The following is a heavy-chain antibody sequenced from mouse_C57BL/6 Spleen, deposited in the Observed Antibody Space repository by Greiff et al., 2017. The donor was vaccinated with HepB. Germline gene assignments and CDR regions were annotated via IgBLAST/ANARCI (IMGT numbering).Heavy chain of an antibody. CDR3: ARGIYDGYYGYFDV. CDR1: GYTFTTYP. D-gene: IGHD2-3*01. V-gene: IGHV1-47*01. Sequence: SGAELVKPGASVKMSCKASGYTFTTYPIEWMKQNHGKSLEWIGNFHPYNDDTKYNEKFKGKATLTVEKSSSTVYLELSRLTSDDSAVYYCARGIYDGYYGYFDVWGTGTTVTVSS. CDR2: FHPYNDDT. J-gene: IGHJ1*03.